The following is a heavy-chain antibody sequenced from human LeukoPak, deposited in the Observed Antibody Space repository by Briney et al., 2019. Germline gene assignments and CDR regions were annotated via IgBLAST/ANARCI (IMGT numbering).Heavy chain of an antibody. CDR3: ARGNYYNSSDFDY. CDR2: IYYSGNT. CDR1: GGSFSGYY. Sequence: SETLSLTCAVYGGSFSGYYWSWIRQHPGKGLEWIGYIYYSGNTYYNPSLKSRVTISVDTSKNQFSLKLSSVTAADTAVYYCARGNYYNSSDFDYWGQGTLVTVSS. J-gene: IGHJ4*02. V-gene: IGHV4-31*11. D-gene: IGHD3-22*01.